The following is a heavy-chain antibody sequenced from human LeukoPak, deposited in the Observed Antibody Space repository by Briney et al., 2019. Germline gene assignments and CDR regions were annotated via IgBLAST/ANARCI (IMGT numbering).Heavy chain of an antibody. CDR3: AREPWGTRTIGCDP. D-gene: IGHD2-2*01. CDR1: GGSISSYY. Sequence: PSETLSPTSTVSGGSISSYYWSWIRQPAGKGLEWIGRIYTSGSTNYNPSLKSRVTMSVDTSKNQFSLKLSSVTAADTAVYYCAREPWGTRTIGCDPWGQGTLVTVSS. J-gene: IGHJ5*02. CDR2: IYTSGST. V-gene: IGHV4-4*07.